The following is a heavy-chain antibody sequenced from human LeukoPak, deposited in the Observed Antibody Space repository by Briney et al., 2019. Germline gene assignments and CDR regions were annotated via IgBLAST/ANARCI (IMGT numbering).Heavy chain of an antibody. CDR1: GFTFSSYA. CDR3: AFDFGGYSDT. J-gene: IGHJ5*02. D-gene: IGHD3-10*01. CDR2: TNPDGSRV. V-gene: IGHV3-74*01. Sequence: PGGSLRLSCAASGFTFSSYAMSWVRQVPGKGPAWVSRTNPDGSRVDYADSVKGRFTISGDNARDTLYLQMNSLRVEDTAMYYCAFDFGGYSDTWGQGTLVTVSS.